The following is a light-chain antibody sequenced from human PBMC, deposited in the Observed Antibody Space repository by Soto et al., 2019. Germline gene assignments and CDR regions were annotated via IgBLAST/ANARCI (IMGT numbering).Light chain of an antibody. Sequence: EVVMTQSPATLSVSPGERATLSCRASQSVSSNLAWYQQKLGQAPRLLIYGASTRPTGIPARFSGSGSGTDFTITISSLLSEDFAGYYCHQYNNWPRTFGQGPKVEIK. J-gene: IGKJ1*01. V-gene: IGKV3-15*01. CDR1: QSVSSN. CDR3: HQYNNWPRT. CDR2: GAS.